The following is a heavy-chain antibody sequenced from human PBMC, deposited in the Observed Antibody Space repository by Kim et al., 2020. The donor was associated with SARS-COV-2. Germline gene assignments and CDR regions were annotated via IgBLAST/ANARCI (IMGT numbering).Heavy chain of an antibody. Sequence: SETLSRTCAVYGGSFSGYYWSWIRHPPGKGLEWSGEIDHSRRTNYNPSLQSRVTISVHTSKNQFSLKLTSVTAADAAVYFCARRLSNTSGWGSHYCDLWGQGILVTVSS. CDR1: GGSFSGYY. CDR2: IDHSRRT. D-gene: IGHD3-10*01. V-gene: IGHV4-34*01. CDR3: ARRLSNTSGWGSHYCDL. J-gene: IGHJ4*02.